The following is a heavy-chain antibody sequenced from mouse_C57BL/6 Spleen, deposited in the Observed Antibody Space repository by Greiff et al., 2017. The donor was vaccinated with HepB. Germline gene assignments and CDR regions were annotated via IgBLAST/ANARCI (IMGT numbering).Heavy chain of an antibody. CDR1: GYTFTDYY. V-gene: IGHV1-76*01. CDR2: IYPGSGNT. D-gene: IGHD1-1*01. Sequence: QVTLKVSGAELVRPGASVKLSCKASGYTFTDYYINWVKQRPGQGLEWIARIYPGSGNTYYNEKFKGKATLTAEKSSSTAYMQLSSLTSEDSAVYFCARRGDYYGSSSHYYAMDYWGQGTSVTVSS. CDR3: ARRGDYYGSSSHYYAMDY. J-gene: IGHJ4*01.